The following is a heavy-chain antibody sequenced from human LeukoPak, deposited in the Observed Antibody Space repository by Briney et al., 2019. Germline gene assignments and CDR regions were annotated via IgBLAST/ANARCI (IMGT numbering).Heavy chain of an antibody. D-gene: IGHD5-18*01. J-gene: IGHJ4*02. CDR3: TRQGGYSYGYPFDF. CDR1: GYSISSGYY. Sequence: SETLSLTCAVSGYSISSGYYWGWTRQPPGKGLEWIGSIYHSGSTYYNPSLKSRVTISVDTSKNQFSLKLSSVTAADTAVYYCTRQGGYSYGYPFDFWGQGTLVTVSS. CDR2: IYHSGST. V-gene: IGHV4-38-2*01.